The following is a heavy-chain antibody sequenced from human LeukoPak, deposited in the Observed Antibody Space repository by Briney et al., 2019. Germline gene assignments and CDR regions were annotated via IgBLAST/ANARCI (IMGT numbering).Heavy chain of an antibody. CDR1: GFTFSSYS. J-gene: IGHJ4*02. CDR3: SRDHPLAYYDILTGYYPTAFDY. Sequence: GGSLRLSCAASGFTFSSYSMNWVRQAPGKGLEWVSYISSSSSNIYYADSVKGRFTISRDHAKNSLYLQMNCLRAEETAVYYWSRDHPLAYYDILTGYYPTAFDYWGQGTLVTVSS. D-gene: IGHD3-9*01. CDR2: ISSSSSNI. V-gene: IGHV3-48*01.